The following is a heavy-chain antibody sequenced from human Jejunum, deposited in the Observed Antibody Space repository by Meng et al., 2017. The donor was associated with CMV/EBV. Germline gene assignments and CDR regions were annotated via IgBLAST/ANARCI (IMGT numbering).Heavy chain of an antibody. Sequence: TFNTYTINWVRQCARQGLEWVGRFIPVLDIANSAQSFQGRLTIIADRSSSTAYMELTSLRSDDTAVYYCATSTATTSNFGRVWNTWGQGTEVTVSS. CDR3: ATSTATTSNFGRVWNT. CDR2: FIPVLDIA. J-gene: IGHJ5*02. CDR1: TFNTYT. D-gene: IGHD1-1*01. V-gene: IGHV1-69*02.